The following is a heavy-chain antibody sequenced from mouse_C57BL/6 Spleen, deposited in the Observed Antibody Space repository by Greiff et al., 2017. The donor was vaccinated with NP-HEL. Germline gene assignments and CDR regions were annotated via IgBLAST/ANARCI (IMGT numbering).Heavy chain of an antibody. CDR1: GYTFTTYP. V-gene: IGHV1-47*01. CDR2: FHPYNDDT. D-gene: IGHD2-4*01. CDR3: ARGGDYDGAWFAY. Sequence: VQLQESGAELVKPGASVKMSCKASGYTFTTYPIEWMKQNHGKSLEWIGNFHPYNDDTKYNEKFKGKATLTVEKSSSTVYLELSRLTSDDSAVYYCARGGDYDGAWFAYWGQGTLVTVSA. J-gene: IGHJ3*01.